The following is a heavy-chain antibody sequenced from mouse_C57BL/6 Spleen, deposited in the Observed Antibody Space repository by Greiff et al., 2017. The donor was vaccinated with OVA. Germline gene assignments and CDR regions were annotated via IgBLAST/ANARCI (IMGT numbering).Heavy chain of an antibody. CDR3: TRVDYDYDLDY. Sequence: EVKLMESGEGLVKPGGSLKLSCAASGFTFSSYAMSWVRQTPEKRLEWVAYISSGGDYIYYADTVKGRFTISRDNARNTLYLQMSSLKSEDTAMDYCTRVDYDYDLDYWGQGTTLTVSS. J-gene: IGHJ2*01. D-gene: IGHD2-4*01. V-gene: IGHV5-9-1*02. CDR2: ISSGGDYI. CDR1: GFTFSSYA.